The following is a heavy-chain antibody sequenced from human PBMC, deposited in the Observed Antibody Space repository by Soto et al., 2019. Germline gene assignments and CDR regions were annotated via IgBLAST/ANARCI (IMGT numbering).Heavy chain of an antibody. V-gene: IGHV3-48*01. CDR2: ISSGGGTI. CDR1: GFTLTSYS. CDR3: ARGKGYYDSGTYYMDV. J-gene: IGHJ6*03. Sequence: GGSLRLSCAASGFTLTSYSMNWVRQAPGKGLEWVLYISSGGGTIYYADSVKGRFTISRDSAKNSLSLQMNSLRAEDTAVYYCARGKGYYDSGTYYMDVWGRGTTVTVSS. D-gene: IGHD3-10*01.